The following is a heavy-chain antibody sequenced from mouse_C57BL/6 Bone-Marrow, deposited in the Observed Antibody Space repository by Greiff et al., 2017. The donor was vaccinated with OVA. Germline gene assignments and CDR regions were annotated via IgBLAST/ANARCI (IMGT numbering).Heavy chain of an antibody. CDR2: IYPGDGDT. D-gene: IGHD3-2*02. Sequence: QVQLQQSGAELVKPGASVKISCKASGYAFSSYWMNWVKQRPGKGLEWIGQIYPGDGDTNYNGKFKGKATLTADTSSSTAYMQLSSLTSEDSAVYFCARYGGTAQAWFAYWGQGTLVTVSA. CDR1: GYAFSSYW. V-gene: IGHV1-80*01. J-gene: IGHJ3*01. CDR3: ARYGGTAQAWFAY.